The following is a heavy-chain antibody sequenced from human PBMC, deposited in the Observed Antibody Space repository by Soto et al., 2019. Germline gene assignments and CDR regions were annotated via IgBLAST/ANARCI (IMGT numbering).Heavy chain of an antibody. D-gene: IGHD5-18*01. CDR3: ARSPPRGVETPDY. CDR1: GFTFSSYA. CDR2: ISYDGSNK. J-gene: IGHJ4*02. Sequence: GGSLRLSCAASGFTFSSYAMHWVRQAPGKGLEWVAVISYDGSNKYYADSVKGRFTISRDNSKNTLYLQMNSLRAEDTAVYYCARSPPRGVETPDYWGQGTLVTVSS. V-gene: IGHV3-30-3*01.